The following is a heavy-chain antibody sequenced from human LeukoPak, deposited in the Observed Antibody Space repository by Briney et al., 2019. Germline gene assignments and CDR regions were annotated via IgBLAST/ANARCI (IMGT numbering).Heavy chain of an antibody. V-gene: IGHV3-21*01. D-gene: IGHD6-6*01. CDR1: GFTFSSYS. J-gene: IGHJ5*02. CDR3: ARDVAARRTYNWFDP. CDR2: SSSSSSYI. Sequence: PGGSLRLSCAASGFTFSSYSMNWVRQAPGKGLEGVSSSSSSSSYIYYAGLVKGRFTISRDNAKNSLYLQMNSLRAEDTAVYYCARDVAARRTYNWFDPWGQGTLVTVSS.